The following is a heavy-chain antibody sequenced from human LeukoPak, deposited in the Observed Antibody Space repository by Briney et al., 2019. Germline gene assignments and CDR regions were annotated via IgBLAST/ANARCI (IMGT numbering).Heavy chain of an antibody. CDR2: IYHSGST. CDR3: ARDYKVLKGFVPREVGATGGWFDP. CDR1: GYSISSGYF. D-gene: IGHD1-26*01. V-gene: IGHV4-38-2*02. Sequence: SETLSLTCTVSGYSISSGYFWGWIRPPPGKGLEWIGTIYHSGSTYYNPSLKSRVTISLDMSKNQFSLKLSSVTAADTAVYYCARDYKVLKGFVPREVGATGGWFDPWGQGTLVTVSS. J-gene: IGHJ5*02.